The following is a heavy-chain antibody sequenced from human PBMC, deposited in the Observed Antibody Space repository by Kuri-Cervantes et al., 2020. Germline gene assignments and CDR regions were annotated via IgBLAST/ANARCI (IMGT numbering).Heavy chain of an antibody. CDR2: ISYDGGDK. J-gene: IGHJ6*03. CDR1: GFTFSNYA. Sequence: GESLKISCAASGFTFSNYAVHWVRQTPGKGLEWVAVISYDGGDKYYADSVKGRFTISRDNSKNTLYLQMNSLRAEDTAVYYCARALGPYYNYYYMDVWGKGTTVTVSS. V-gene: IGHV3-30*01. D-gene: IGHD1-26*01. CDR3: ARALGPYYNYYYMDV.